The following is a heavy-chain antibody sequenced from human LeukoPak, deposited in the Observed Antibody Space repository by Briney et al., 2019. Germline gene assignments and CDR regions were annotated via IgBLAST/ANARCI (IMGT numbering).Heavy chain of an antibody. CDR3: APDYGSGSYPNWFDP. Sequence: GASVKVSCKASGGTFSSYAISWVRQAPGQGLEWMGGIIPIFGTANYAQKFQGRVTITADKSTSTAYMEVSSLRSEDTAVYYCAPDYGSGSYPNWFDPWGQGTLVTVSS. D-gene: IGHD3-10*01. CDR2: IIPIFGTA. J-gene: IGHJ5*02. CDR1: GGTFSSYA. V-gene: IGHV1-69*06.